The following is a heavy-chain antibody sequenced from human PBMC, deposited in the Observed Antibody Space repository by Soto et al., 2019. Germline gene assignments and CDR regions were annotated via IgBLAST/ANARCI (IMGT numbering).Heavy chain of an antibody. Sequence: PSETLSLTCTVSGGSISSYYWSWIRQPPGKGLEWIGYIYYSGSTNYNPSLKSRVTISVDTSKNQFSLKLSSVTAADTAVYYCARVAEMVRGVIFYAFDIWGQGTMVTVSS. CDR2: IYYSGST. J-gene: IGHJ3*02. CDR1: GGSISSYY. CDR3: ARVAEMVRGVIFYAFDI. V-gene: IGHV4-59*01. D-gene: IGHD3-10*01.